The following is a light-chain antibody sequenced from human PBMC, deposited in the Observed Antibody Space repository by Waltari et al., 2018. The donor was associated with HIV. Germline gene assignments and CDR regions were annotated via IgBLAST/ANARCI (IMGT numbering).Light chain of an antibody. CDR2: RNN. CDR1: SSNIGRTY. CDR3: ATWNDSLSGYV. J-gene: IGLJ1*01. Sequence: QSVLTQPPSASGTPGQRVTIPCSGSSSNIGRTYVYWYQQIPGTAPKLLIYRNNQRPSGVPDRFSGSKSGTSASLAISGLRSEDEADYYCATWNDSLSGYVFGTGTKVTV. V-gene: IGLV1-47*01.